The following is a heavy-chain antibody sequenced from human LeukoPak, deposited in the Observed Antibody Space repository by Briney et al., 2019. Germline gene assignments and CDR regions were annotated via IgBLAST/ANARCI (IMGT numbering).Heavy chain of an antibody. Sequence: SETLSLTCTVSGYSIRSGYYWGWIRQPPGKGLEWIGSIYHSGSTYYNPSLKSRVTISVDTSKNQFSLKLSSVTAADTAVYYCARVDYGYCSGGSCYLNYYYYYMDVWGKGTTVTVSS. CDR3: ARVDYGYCSGGSCYLNYYYYYMDV. D-gene: IGHD2-15*01. J-gene: IGHJ6*03. CDR1: GYSIRSGYY. V-gene: IGHV4-38-2*02. CDR2: IYHSGST.